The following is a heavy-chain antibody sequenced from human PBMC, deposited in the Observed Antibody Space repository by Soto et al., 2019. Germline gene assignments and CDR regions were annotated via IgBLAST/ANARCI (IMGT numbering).Heavy chain of an antibody. Sequence: GGSLRLSCAASGFTFSSYSMNWVRQAPGKGLEWVSYISSSSSTIYYADSVKGRFTISRDNAKNSLYLQMNSLRAEDTAVYYCAREYCSGGSCYVPWFDPWGQGTLVTVSS. V-gene: IGHV3-48*01. CDR2: ISSSSSTI. D-gene: IGHD2-15*01. CDR1: GFTFSSYS. J-gene: IGHJ5*02. CDR3: AREYCSGGSCYVPWFDP.